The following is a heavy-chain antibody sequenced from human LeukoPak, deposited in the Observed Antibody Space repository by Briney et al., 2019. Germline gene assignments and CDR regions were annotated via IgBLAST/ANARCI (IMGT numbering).Heavy chain of an antibody. V-gene: IGHV3-23*01. CDR1: GFTFSNYG. CDR3: AKDNEHRELAFFDI. Sequence: PGGSLRLSCEASGFTFSNYGMNWVRQAPGKGLEWVSGISGSGGSTYSADSVKGRFTISRDNSKNTLYLQMNSLRAEDTAVYYCAKDNEHRELAFFDIWGQGTMVTVSS. D-gene: IGHD1-26*01. CDR2: ISGSGGST. J-gene: IGHJ3*02.